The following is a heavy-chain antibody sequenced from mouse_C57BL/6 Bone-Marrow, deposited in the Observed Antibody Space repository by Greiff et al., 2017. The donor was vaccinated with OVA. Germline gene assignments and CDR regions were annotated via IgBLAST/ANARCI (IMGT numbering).Heavy chain of an antibody. CDR1: GYTFTSYW. V-gene: IGHV1-61*01. CDR3: ARIRSNYGY. D-gene: IGHD2-5*01. Sequence: QVQLQQPGAELVRPGSSVKLSCKASGYTFTSYWMDWVKQRPGQGLEWIGNIYPSDSETHYNQKFKDKATLTVDKSSSTAYMQLSSLTSEDSAVYYCARIRSNYGYWGQGTTLTVSS. J-gene: IGHJ2*01. CDR2: IYPSDSET.